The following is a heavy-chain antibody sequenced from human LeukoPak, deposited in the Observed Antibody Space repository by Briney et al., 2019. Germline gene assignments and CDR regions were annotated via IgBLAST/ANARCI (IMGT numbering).Heavy chain of an antibody. V-gene: IGHV4-59*08. CDR1: GGSISSYY. J-gene: IGHJ4*02. Sequence: SETLSLTCTVSGGSISSYYWSWIRQPPGKGLEWVGFIYYSGSTNYNPSLKGRVTISIDTSKNQLYLTLSFVTAADAAVYYCARRRCWYADWGQGTLVTVSS. D-gene: IGHD6-13*01. CDR3: ARRRCWYAD. CDR2: IYYSGST.